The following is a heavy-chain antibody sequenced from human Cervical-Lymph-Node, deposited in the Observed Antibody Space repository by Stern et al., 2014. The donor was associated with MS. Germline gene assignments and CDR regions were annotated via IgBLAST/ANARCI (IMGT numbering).Heavy chain of an antibody. D-gene: IGHD4-17*01. CDR1: GFTFSSNY. J-gene: IGHJ4*02. CDR3: AKGAMNYGD. V-gene: IGHV3-53*04. Sequence: VQLVESGGGLVQPGGSLRLSCAASGFTFSSNYMPWVRQAPGQGLEGVSVSYRDGTTYYADSVKGRFTISRHNSKNTLYLQMNSLSSEDTAVYYCAKGAMNYGDWGQGTLVTVSS. CDR2: SYRDGTT.